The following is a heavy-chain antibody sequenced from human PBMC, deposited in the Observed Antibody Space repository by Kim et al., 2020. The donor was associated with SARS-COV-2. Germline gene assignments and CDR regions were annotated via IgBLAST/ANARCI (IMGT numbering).Heavy chain of an antibody. Sequence: DGSARFYMDSVRGRFTISRDNNENTLFLQLNSLRAADTGVYYCVRSIDFWGQGIQVTVSS. CDR2: DGSAR. CDR3: VRSIDF. V-gene: IGHV3-7*04. J-gene: IGHJ4*02.